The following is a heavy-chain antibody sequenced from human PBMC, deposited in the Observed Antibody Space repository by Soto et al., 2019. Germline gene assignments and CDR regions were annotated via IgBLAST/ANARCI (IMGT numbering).Heavy chain of an antibody. CDR2: ICWDGDK. Sequence: QITLKESGPTLVKPTQTLTLTCTLSGFSFSTSGMAVGCIRQPPGKAPECLALICWDGDKRYSPSLKTRLTLPKDTSEHQVVLTITNMDPVDSGTYYCAFLRHLVPTGGAFDIWGRGTEVTVSS. D-gene: IGHD2-15*01. CDR1: GFSFSTSGMA. CDR3: AFLRHLVPTGGAFDI. J-gene: IGHJ3*02. V-gene: IGHV2-5*02.